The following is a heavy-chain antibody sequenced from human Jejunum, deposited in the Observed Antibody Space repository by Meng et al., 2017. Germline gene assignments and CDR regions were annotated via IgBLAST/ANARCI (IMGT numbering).Heavy chain of an antibody. Sequence: GSLRLSCTVSGDSISSSRYYWGWIRQSPGRGLEWIASIYYSGSTYYNPSLKSRATISVDTSKNQFSLKVSSVIAADTAVYYCARISKGSGNFYYFAQWGQGTLVTVSS. V-gene: IGHV4-39*07. CDR3: ARISKGSGNFYYFAQ. J-gene: IGHJ4*02. CDR1: GDSISSSRYY. D-gene: IGHD3-10*01. CDR2: IYYSGST.